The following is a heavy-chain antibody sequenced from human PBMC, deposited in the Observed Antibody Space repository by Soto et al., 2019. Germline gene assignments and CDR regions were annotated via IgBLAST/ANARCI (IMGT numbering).Heavy chain of an antibody. J-gene: IGHJ4*02. V-gene: IGHV4-34*01. Sequence: KPSETLSLTCALYGGSFSGYYWSWIRQPPGKGLEWIGEINHSGSTNYNPSLKSRVTISVDTSKNQFSLKLSSVTAADTAVYYCAGPSSDCGGDCYYFDYWGQGALVTVSS. CDR3: AGPSSDCGGDCYYFDY. CDR1: GGSFSGYY. D-gene: IGHD2-21*02. CDR2: INHSGST.